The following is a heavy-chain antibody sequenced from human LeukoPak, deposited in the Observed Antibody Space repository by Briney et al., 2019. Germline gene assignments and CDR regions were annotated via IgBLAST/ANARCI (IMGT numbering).Heavy chain of an antibody. V-gene: IGHV4-30-4*07. Sequence: SETLSLTCAVSGGSISSGGYSWSWIRQPPGKGLEWIGYIYYSGSTYYNPSLKSRVTISVDTSKNQFSLKLSSVTAADTAVYYCARGPTPYDYVWGSYRPYYYYYYMDVWGKGTTVTVSS. J-gene: IGHJ6*03. CDR1: GGSISSGGYS. D-gene: IGHD3-16*02. CDR2: IYYSGST. CDR3: ARGPTPYDYVWGSYRPYYYYYYMDV.